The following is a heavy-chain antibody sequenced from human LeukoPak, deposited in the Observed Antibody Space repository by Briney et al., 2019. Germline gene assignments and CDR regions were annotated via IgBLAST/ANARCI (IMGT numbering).Heavy chain of an antibody. CDR2: IYHSGST. CDR3: ARHLVRSYYDSSGKPQYYFDY. V-gene: IGHV4-38-2*02. D-gene: IGHD3-22*01. CDR1: GYSISSGYY. Sequence: SETLSLTCTVSGYSISSGYYWGWIRQPPGKGLEWIGSIYHSGSTYYNPSLKSRVTISVDTSKNQLSLKLSSVTAADTAVYYCARHLVRSYYDSSGKPQYYFDYWGQGTLVTVSS. J-gene: IGHJ4*02.